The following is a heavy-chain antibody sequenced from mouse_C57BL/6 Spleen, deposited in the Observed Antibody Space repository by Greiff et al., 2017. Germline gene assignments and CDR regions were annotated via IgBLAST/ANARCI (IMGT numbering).Heavy chain of an antibody. J-gene: IGHJ1*03. CDR3: ARESTTVVADWYFDV. D-gene: IGHD1-1*01. V-gene: IGHV14-2*01. CDR2: IDPEDGET. CDR1: GFNIKDYY. Sequence: EVKLVESGAELVKPGASVKLSCTASGFNIKDYYMHWVKQRTEQGLEWIGRIDPEDGETKYAPKFQGKATITADTSSNTAYLQLSSLTSEDTAVYYCARESTTVVADWYFDVWGTGTTVTVSS.